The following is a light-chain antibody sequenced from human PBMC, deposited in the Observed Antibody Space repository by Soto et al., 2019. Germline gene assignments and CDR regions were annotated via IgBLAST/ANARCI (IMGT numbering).Light chain of an antibody. Sequence: DIQMTQSPSSLSASVGDRVTITCRASQSISSYLNWYQQKPGKAPKLLIYAASSLQSGVPSRFSGSGSGTDFTLTISSLQPEDFATYYCQQANSFPWTFGQGTKMDI. J-gene: IGKJ1*01. CDR2: AAS. CDR1: QSISSY. CDR3: QQANSFPWT. V-gene: IGKV1-39*01.